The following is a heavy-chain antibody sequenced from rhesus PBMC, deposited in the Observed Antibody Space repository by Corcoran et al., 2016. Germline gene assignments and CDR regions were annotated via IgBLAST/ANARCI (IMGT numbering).Heavy chain of an antibody. CDR2: SIPLVGKT. CDR1: GFTFSIYA. J-gene: IGHJ1*01. V-gene: IGHV1-151*01. Sequence: QVQLVQSGAEVKKPGASVKLSCKASGFTFSIYAISWVRQAPGQGLEWMGESIPLVGKTNDEQKFQGRVTITADTSTSTAYMELSSLRSEDTAVYYCASGGYVEFWGQGALVTVSS. CDR3: ASGGYVEF.